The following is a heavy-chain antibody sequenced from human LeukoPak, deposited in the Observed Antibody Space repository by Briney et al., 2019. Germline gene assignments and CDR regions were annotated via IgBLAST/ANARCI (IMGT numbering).Heavy chain of an antibody. D-gene: IGHD4-17*01. CDR2: INSNGGIT. CDR1: GFTFSDYV. J-gene: IGHJ4*02. V-gene: IGHV3-64D*06. CDR3: VKGMTTENY. Sequence: AGSLSLSCSASGFTFSDYVMHWVRQAPGKGLEYVSAINSNGGITFYADSLKGRFTVSRDNSKNTLFLQMSSVRPEDTAVYYCVKGMTTENYWGQGPLVTVTS.